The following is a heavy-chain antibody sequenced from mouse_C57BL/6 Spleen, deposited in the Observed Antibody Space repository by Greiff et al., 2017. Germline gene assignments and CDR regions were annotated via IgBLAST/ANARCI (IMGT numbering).Heavy chain of an antibody. Sequence: QVQLKQSGPGLVAPSQSLSITCTVSGFSLTSYGVHWVRQPPGKGLEWLVVIWSDGSTTYNSALKSRLSISKDNSKSQVFLKMNSLQTDDTAMYYCAATYDYDAPFAYWGQGTLVTVSA. D-gene: IGHD2-4*01. J-gene: IGHJ3*01. CDR2: IWSDGST. V-gene: IGHV2-6*03. CDR3: AATYDYDAPFAY. CDR1: GFSLTSYG.